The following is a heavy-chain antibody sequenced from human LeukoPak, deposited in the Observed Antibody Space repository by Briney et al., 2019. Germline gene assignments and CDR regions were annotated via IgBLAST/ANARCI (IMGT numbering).Heavy chain of an antibody. J-gene: IGHJ4*02. CDR3: TTDESFNLDY. CDR2: IKTKIDGEST. CDR1: GFPFSSYT. Sequence: GGSLRLSCAASGFPFSSYTMNWVRQAPGKGLEWVGRIKTKIDGESTDYAAPVKGRFTISRDDSKDTLYLQMNSLKTEDTGVYYCTTDESFNLDYWGQGTLVTVSS. V-gene: IGHV3-15*01.